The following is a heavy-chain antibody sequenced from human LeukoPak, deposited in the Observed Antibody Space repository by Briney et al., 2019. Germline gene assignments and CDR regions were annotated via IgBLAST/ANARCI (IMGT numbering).Heavy chain of an antibody. Sequence: SETLSLTCTVSGGSISSSSYYWGWIRQPPGKGLEWIGYIYYSGSTNYNPSLKSRVTISVDTSKNQFSLKLSSVTAADTAVYYCARVRYGNDAFDIWGQGTMVTVSS. V-gene: IGHV4-61*05. CDR2: IYYSGST. CDR3: ARVRYGNDAFDI. CDR1: GGSISSSSYY. J-gene: IGHJ3*02. D-gene: IGHD3-9*01.